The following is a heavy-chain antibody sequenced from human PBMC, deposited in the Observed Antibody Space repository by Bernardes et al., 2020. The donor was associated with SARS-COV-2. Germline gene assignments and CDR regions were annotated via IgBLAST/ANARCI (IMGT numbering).Heavy chain of an antibody. J-gene: IGHJ6*02. CDR1: GFTFDDYA. CDR3: AKLDPGPYYYGMDV. V-gene: IGHV3-9*01. Sequence: GGSLRLSCAASGFTFDDYAMHWVRQAPGKGLEWVSGISWNSGSIGYADSVKGRFTISRDNAKNSLYLQMNSLRAEDTALYYCAKLDPGPYYYGMDVWGQGTTVTVSS. CDR2: ISWNSGSI. D-gene: IGHD3-10*01.